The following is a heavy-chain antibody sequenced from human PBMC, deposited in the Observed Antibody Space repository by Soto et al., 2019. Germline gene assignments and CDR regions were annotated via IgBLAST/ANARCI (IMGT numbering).Heavy chain of an antibody. CDR3: AIDREQWLFDY. Sequence: QVQLVQSGAEVKKPGASVTVSCKASGYTFTIYGISWVRQAPGQGLEWMGWISAYNGNTNYAQKLQGRVNMTTDTYTSTAYMELRSLIADDTAVYSCAIDREQWLFDYFGQGTLVTVSS. CDR2: ISAYNGNT. J-gene: IGHJ4*02. V-gene: IGHV1-18*04. CDR1: GYTFTIYG. D-gene: IGHD6-19*01.